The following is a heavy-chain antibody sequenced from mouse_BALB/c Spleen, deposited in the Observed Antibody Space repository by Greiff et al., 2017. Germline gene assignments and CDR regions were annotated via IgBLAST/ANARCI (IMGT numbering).Heavy chain of an antibody. J-gene: IGHJ2*01. CDR1: GFSFSSYA. CDR2: ISSGGST. Sequence: EVHLVESGGGLVKPGRSLTLSCAVSGFSFSSYAMSWVRQPPEKRLEWVASISSGGSTYYPYSVKGRFTISRDNARNSLYLQMSSLRSEDTAMYYCAGGDYNGSFDYWGQGTTLTVSS. V-gene: IGHV5-6-5*01. CDR3: AGGDYNGSFDY. D-gene: IGHD1-1*01.